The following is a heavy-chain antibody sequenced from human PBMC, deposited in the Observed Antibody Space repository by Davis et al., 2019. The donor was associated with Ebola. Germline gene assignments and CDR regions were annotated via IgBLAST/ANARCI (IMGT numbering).Heavy chain of an antibody. CDR3: ARQGSDSSGYYYYFDY. D-gene: IGHD3-22*01. V-gene: IGHV4-59*08. CDR2: IYYSGST. J-gene: IGHJ4*02. Sequence: MPSETLSLTCTVSGGSISSYYWSWIRQPPGKGLEWIGYIYYSGSTNYNPSLKSRVTISVDTSKNQFFLKLSSVTTADTAVYYCARQGSDSSGYYYYFDYWGQGTLVTVSS. CDR1: GGSISSYY.